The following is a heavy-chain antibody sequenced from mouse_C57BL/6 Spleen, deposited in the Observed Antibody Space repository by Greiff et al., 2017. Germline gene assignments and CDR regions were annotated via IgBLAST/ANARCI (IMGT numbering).Heavy chain of an antibody. CDR3: ARWLPFDY. CDR2: ISSGSSTI. V-gene: IGHV5-17*01. J-gene: IGHJ2*01. D-gene: IGHD2-2*01. Sequence: EVQLVESGGGLVKPGGSLKLSCAASGFTFSDYGMHWVRQAPEKGLEWVAYISSGSSTIYYADTVKGRFTISRDNAKNTRFLQMTRRRSGDRARYYCARWLPFDYWGQGTTRTVSS. CDR1: GFTFSDYG.